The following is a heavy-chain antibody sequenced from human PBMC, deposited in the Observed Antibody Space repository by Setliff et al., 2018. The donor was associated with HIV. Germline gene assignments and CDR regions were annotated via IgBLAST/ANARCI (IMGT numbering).Heavy chain of an antibody. Sequence: ASVKVSCKASGYSFSKYGVSWVRQAPGQGLEWMGWISGFNGNTKYGQSFQGRVTVTIDTSISTAYMELNNVKFEDTAVYYCARARRDQYDRGRTSHYYIDFWARGATVTVSS. CDR3: ARARRDQYDRGRTSHYYIDF. D-gene: IGHD3-22*01. CDR1: GYSFSKYG. J-gene: IGHJ6*03. V-gene: IGHV1-18*01. CDR2: ISGFNGNT.